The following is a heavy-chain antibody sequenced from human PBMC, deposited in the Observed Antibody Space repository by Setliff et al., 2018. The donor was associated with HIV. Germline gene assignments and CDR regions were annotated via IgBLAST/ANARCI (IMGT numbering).Heavy chain of an antibody. J-gene: IGHJ3*02. CDR1: GFAFSYNT. V-gene: IGHV3-64*02. CDR2: ITGNGGSI. D-gene: IGHD2-21*01. CDR3: VRDTPGSDNAFDI. Sequence: GESLKISCAASGFAFSYNTMHWVRQAPGKGLEYVSGITGNGGSIFYADAARGRFTISRDNSGDMLFLQMASLRPEDMAVYYCVRDTPGSDNAFDIWGQGTMVTVSS.